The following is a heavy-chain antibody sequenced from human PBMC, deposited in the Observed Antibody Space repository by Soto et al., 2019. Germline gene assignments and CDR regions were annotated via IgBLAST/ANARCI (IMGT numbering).Heavy chain of an antibody. CDR2: INPNTGFT. V-gene: IGHV1-46*02. CDR3: AKTLSGGSYTDSRLDY. Sequence: GXSVEVCCKASVYCFHRHYVHWVRQAPGQGLEWMGLINPNTGFTNYAQKLKGRITLTRDTSTSTVYMEVSSLTFEDTALYYCAKTLSGGSYTDSRLDYWRQATLGTVS. J-gene: IGHJ4*02. CDR1: VYCFHRHY. D-gene: IGHD1-26*01.